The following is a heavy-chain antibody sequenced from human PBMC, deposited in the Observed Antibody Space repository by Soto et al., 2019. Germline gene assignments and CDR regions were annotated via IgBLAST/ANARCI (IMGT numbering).Heavy chain of an antibody. Sequence: QVQLQESGPGLVKPSQTLSLTCTVSGGSISSGGYYWSWIRQHPGKGLEWIGYIYYSGSTYYNQSLKSRVTIPVDQSKKQFPLKLRSVTAEVTAVYYCPRGSLGVLFDPWGQGTLVTVSS. CDR2: IYYSGST. V-gene: IGHV4-31*03. CDR3: PRGSLGVLFDP. D-gene: IGHD1-26*01. J-gene: IGHJ5*02. CDR1: GGSISSGGYY.